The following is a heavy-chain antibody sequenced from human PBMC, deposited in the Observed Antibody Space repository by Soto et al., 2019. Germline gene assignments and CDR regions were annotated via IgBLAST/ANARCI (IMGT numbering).Heavy chain of an antibody. CDR1: GGSISSSSYY. V-gene: IGHV4-39*01. CDR3: ARQDGDYWYYYYGMDV. D-gene: IGHD4-17*01. CDR2: IYYSGST. J-gene: IGHJ6*02. Sequence: SETLSLTCTVSGGSISSSSYYWGWIRQPPGKGLEWIGSIYYSGSTYYNPSLKSRVTISVDTSKNQFSLKLSSVAAADTAVYYCARQDGDYWYYYYGMDVWGQGTTVTVSS.